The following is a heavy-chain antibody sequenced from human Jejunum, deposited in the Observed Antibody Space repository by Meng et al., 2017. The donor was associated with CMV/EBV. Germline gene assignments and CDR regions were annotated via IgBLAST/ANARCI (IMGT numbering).Heavy chain of an antibody. CDR2: IHDTGST. V-gene: IGHV4-30-4*08. Sequence: QGQLQESGPGWVKPSQTLSLTCSVSGGSIGSGDYYWSWIRKPQGKGLEWIGYIHDTGSTYYNPSLKSRVDISLGTSRNHFSLTLSSVTAEDTAVYFCARGSIFVSFDSWGQGTLVTVSS. CDR3: ARGSIFVSFDS. J-gene: IGHJ4*02. D-gene: IGHD3-3*01. CDR1: GGSIGSGDYY.